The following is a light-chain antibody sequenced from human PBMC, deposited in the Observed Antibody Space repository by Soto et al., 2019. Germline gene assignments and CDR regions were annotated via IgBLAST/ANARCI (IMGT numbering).Light chain of an antibody. CDR2: GAS. CDR3: QQRSIWAT. V-gene: IGKV3D-20*02. Sequence: EIVVNKSAGALSLYPGERATLSCRASHSGFNNHIGWYQQKPGQAPRRLIFGASFRATGIPDRFSGSGSGTDFTLTISRLEPEDFAVYYCQQRSIWATFGQGTRLAIK. CDR1: HSGFNNH. J-gene: IGKJ5*01.